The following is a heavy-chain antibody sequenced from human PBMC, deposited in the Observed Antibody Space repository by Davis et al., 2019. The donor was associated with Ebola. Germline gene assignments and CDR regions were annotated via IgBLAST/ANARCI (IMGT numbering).Heavy chain of an antibody. Sequence: HTGGSLRLSCAVSGFTFSRYWMHWVRQAPGKGLVWVSCINGDGRTTRYADSVKGRVTISRDNAKNTLFLQMNNLRVEDTAVYYCATDLGVVGTGGLDYWGQGTLVTVSS. CDR3: ATDLGVVGTGGLDY. D-gene: IGHD6-19*01. CDR2: INGDGRTT. V-gene: IGHV3-74*01. CDR1: GFTFSRYW. J-gene: IGHJ4*02.